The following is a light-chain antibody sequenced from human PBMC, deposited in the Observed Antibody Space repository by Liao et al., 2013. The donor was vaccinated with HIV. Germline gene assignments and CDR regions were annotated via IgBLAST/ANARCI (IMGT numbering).Light chain of an antibody. Sequence: SYELTQPPSVSVSLGQTASITCSGDKLGDKYACWYQQKPGQSPVLVIYQDSKRPSGIPERFSGSNSGNTATLTISGTQPMDEADYYCQAWDSNTYVVFGGGTKLTVL. CDR2: QDS. V-gene: IGLV3-1*01. CDR1: KLGDKY. CDR3: QAWDSNTYVV. J-gene: IGLJ2*01.